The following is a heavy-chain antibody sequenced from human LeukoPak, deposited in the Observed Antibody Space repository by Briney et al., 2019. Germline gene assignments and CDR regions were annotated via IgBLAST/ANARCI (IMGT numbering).Heavy chain of an antibody. Sequence: ASVKVSCKASGGTFSSYAISWVRQAPGQGLEWMGGIIPIFGTANYAQKFQGRVTITADKSTSTAYMELSSLRSEDTAVYYCARVGDTGDFWSGYRWTKARYFDYWGQGTLVTVSS. CDR1: GGTFSSYA. V-gene: IGHV1-69*06. J-gene: IGHJ4*02. CDR3: ARVGDTGDFWSGYRWTKARYFDY. CDR2: IIPIFGTA. D-gene: IGHD3-3*01.